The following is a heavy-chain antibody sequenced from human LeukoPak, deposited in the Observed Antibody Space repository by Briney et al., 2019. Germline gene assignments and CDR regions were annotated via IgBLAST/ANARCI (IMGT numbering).Heavy chain of an antibody. CDR2: INAGNGNT. Sequence: ASVKVSCTASGYTFTSYAMHWVRQAPGQRLEWMGWINAGNGNTKYSQKFQGRVTITRDTSASTAYMELSSLRSEDTAVYYCARDQGYSSGWLFDYWGQGTLVTVSS. J-gene: IGHJ4*02. CDR1: GYTFTSYA. V-gene: IGHV1-3*01. D-gene: IGHD6-19*01. CDR3: ARDQGYSSGWLFDY.